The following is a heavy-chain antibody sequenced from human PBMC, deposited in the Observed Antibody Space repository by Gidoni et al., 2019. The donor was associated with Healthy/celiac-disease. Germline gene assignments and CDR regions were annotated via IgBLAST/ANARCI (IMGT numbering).Heavy chain of an antibody. CDR1: GFTFSNAG. V-gene: IGHV3-15*07. CDR3: TTEEIVVPALDY. Sequence: EVQLVESGGGLVKPGGSLRLSCAASGFTFSNAGMNWVRQAPGKGLEWVGRIKSKTEGGTTDYAAPVKGRFTISRDDSKNTLYLQMNSLKTEDTAVYYCTTEEIVVPALDYWGQGTLVTVSS. CDR2: IKSKTEGGTT. D-gene: IGHD2-2*01. J-gene: IGHJ4*02.